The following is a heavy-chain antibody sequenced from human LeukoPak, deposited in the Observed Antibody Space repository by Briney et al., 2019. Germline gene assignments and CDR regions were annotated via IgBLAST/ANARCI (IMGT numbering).Heavy chain of an antibody. CDR3: ARKKWELLYYYGMDV. J-gene: IGHJ6*02. D-gene: IGHD1-26*01. CDR2: ISAYNGNT. CDR1: GYTFTSYG. Sequence: GASVKVSCKASGYTFTSYGISWVRQAPGQGLEWMGWISAYNGNTNYAQKLQGRVTMTTDTSTSTAYMELRSLRSDDTAVYYCARKKWELLYYYGMDVWGQGTTVTVSS. V-gene: IGHV1-18*01.